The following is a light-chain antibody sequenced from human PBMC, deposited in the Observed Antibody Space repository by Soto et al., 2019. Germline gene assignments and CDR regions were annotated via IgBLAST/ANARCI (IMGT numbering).Light chain of an antibody. CDR2: EAS. CDR3: QQYHSSSWT. Sequence: DIQLTQSPSTLSASVGDRVTITCRASQSISSWLAWYQQKPGKAPKLLIYEASSLETGVPLRFSGSGSGTEFTLTISSLQADDFAVYFCQQYHSSSWTFGQGTKVEAK. J-gene: IGKJ1*01. CDR1: QSISSW. V-gene: IGKV1-5*01.